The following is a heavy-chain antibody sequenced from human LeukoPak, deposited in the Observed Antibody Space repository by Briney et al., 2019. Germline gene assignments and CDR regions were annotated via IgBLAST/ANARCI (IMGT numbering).Heavy chain of an antibody. CDR3: ARDPKSQLLLDY. D-gene: IGHD2-2*01. J-gene: IGHJ4*02. CDR1: GFTFTDEY. Sequence: ASVKVSCKSSGFTFTDEYIHWVRQAPGRGLEWIGWINPYSGAINYAQKFQGRVTLTRDTSISTAYMELSRLTSGDTAVYYCARDPKSQLLLDYWGQGTLVTVSS. CDR2: INPYSGAI. V-gene: IGHV1-2*02.